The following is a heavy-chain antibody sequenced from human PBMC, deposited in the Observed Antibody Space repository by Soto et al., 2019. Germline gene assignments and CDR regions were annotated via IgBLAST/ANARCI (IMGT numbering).Heavy chain of an antibody. D-gene: IGHD3-16*01. Sequence: EVQLLDSGGGLVQPGGSLRLSCAASGFTFSNYAMTWVRQGPGKGLEWVSGISGSGGRSYYADSVKGRFTISRDNSKSTLYLQMKSLRAEDTAVYYCAKAYFVWSSEKPYYFDYWGQGTLVTVSS. V-gene: IGHV3-23*01. J-gene: IGHJ4*02. CDR3: AKAYFVWSSEKPYYFDY. CDR1: GFTFSNYA. CDR2: ISGSGGRS.